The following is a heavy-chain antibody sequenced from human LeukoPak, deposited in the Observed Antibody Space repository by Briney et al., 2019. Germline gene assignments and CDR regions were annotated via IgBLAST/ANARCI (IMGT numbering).Heavy chain of an antibody. Sequence: GGSLRLSCAASGVMFPSYWMTWVRQAPGKGLEWVANIKQDGREKYYVESVKGRFTISRDNAKNSVYLQMNSLRAEDTAAYYCARRHHFGFLDSWGQGTLVTVSS. J-gene: IGHJ4*02. CDR2: IKQDGREK. CDR3: ARRHHFGFLDS. D-gene: IGHD3-10*01. V-gene: IGHV3-7*04. CDR1: GVMFPSYW.